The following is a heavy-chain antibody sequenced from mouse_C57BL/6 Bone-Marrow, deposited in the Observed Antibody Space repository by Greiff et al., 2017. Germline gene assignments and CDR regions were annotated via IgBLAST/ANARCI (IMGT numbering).Heavy chain of an antibody. CDR3: ASTLGFPFAY. CDR2: IWGVGST. D-gene: IGHD3-1*01. Sequence: QVQLQESGPGLAAPSPSLSITCTVSGFSLTSYGVDWVRQSTGKGLEWLGVIWGVGSTNYNSALKSRLSISKDNSKSQVFLKMNSLQTDDAAMYYCASTLGFPFAYWGQGTLVTVSA. CDR1: GFSLTSYG. V-gene: IGHV2-6*01. J-gene: IGHJ3*01.